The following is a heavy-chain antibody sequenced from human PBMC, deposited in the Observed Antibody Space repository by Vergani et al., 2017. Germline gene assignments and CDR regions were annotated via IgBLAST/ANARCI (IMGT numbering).Heavy chain of an antibody. CDR2: IIPIFGTA. Sequence: QVQLVQSGAEVKKPGSSVKVSCKASGGTFSSYAISWVRQAPGQGLEWMGGIIPIFGTANYAQKFQGRVTITAYESTSTAYMELSSVRSEDTAVYYCSGDIDLLTWFDPWGQRTLVTVSS. CDR3: SGDIDLLTWFDP. J-gene: IGHJ5*02. D-gene: IGHD2-15*01. CDR1: GGTFSSYA. V-gene: IGHV1-69*12.